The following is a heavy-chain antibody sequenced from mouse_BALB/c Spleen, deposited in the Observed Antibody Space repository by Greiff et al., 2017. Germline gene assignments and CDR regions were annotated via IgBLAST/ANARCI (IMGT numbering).Heavy chain of an antibody. D-gene: IGHD2-1*01. V-gene: IGHV5-6-3*01. CDR3: ASLYGNYFDY. CDR2: INSNGGST. CDR1: GFTFSSYG. J-gene: IGHJ2*01. Sequence: EVKLMESGGGLVQPGGSLKLSCAASGFTFSSYGMSWVRQTPDKRLELVATINSNGGSTYYPDSVKGRFTISRDNAKNTLYLQMSSLKSEDTAMYYCASLYGNYFDYWGQGTTLTVSS.